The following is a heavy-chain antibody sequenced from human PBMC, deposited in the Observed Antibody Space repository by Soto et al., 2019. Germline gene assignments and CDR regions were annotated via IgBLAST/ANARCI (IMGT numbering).Heavy chain of an antibody. V-gene: IGHV3-30-3*01. J-gene: IGHJ4*02. CDR1: GFTFSSYA. D-gene: IGHD6-25*01. CDR2: ISYDGSNK. CDR3: ARASTAAYFDY. Sequence: SLRLSCAAPGFTFSSYAMHWVRQAPGKGLEWVAVISYDGSNKYYADSVKGRFTISRDNSKNTLYLQMNSLRAEDTAVYYCARASTAAYFDYWGQGTLVTVSS.